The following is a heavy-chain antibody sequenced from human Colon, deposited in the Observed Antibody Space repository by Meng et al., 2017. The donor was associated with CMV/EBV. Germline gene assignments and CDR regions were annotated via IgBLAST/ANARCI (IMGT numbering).Heavy chain of an antibody. V-gene: IGHV1-18*01. CDR3: ARDWDYGDPADY. D-gene: IGHD4-17*01. Sequence: VQLVPSGHEGKQPGASVKVSCKTSGYKFTDYGFSWVRQAPGQGLEWMGWIATFNGNTNHAQRMQGRVTISRDTSTSTVYMELRGLRYDDTAVYFCARDWDYGDPADYWGQGTLVTVSS. CDR1: GYKFTDYG. CDR2: IATFNGNT. J-gene: IGHJ4*02.